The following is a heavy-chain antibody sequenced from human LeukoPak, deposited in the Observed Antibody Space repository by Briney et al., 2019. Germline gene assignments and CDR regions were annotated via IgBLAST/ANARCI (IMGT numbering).Heavy chain of an antibody. Sequence: SETLSLTCTVSGGSISSYYWSWTRQPPGKGLEWIGYIYYSGSTNYNPSLKSRVTISVDTSKNQFSLKLSSVTAADTAVYYCARRAFSSGYYYFDCWGQGTLVPVSS. CDR2: IYYSGST. V-gene: IGHV4-59*08. CDR1: GGSISSYY. D-gene: IGHD3-22*01. J-gene: IGHJ4*02. CDR3: ARRAFSSGYYYFDC.